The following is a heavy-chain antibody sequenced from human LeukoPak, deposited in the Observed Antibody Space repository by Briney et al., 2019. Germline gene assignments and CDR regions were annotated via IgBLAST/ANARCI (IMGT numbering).Heavy chain of an antibody. CDR3: ASGPDIVVVPAAIDLTASGWFDP. V-gene: IGHV4-59*08. CDR2: IYYRGST. J-gene: IGHJ5*02. Sequence: TSETLSLTCTVSLGSISSYYWNWIRQPPGKGLEWIGYIYYRGSTNYNPSLKSRVTISVDTSKNQFSLKLSSVTAADTAVYYCASGPDIVVVPAAIDLTASGWFDPWGQGTLVTVSS. D-gene: IGHD2-2*01. CDR1: LGSISSYY.